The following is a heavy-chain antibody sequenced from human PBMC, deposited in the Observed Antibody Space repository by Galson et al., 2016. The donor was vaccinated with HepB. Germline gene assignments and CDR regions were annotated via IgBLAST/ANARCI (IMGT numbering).Heavy chain of an antibody. CDR3: ARVMVDYHYWSNKPKHYYSDMDV. Sequence: SLRLSCAASGITFSDSYMTWIRQAPGKGLEWLSYISSSGSTIYYADSVKGRFAISRDKAKRSQYLQMNGRRAEDTAVYYCARVMVDYHYWSNKPKHYYSDMDVWGQGTTVTVSS. CDR2: ISSSGSTI. CDR1: GITFSDSY. J-gene: IGHJ6*02. D-gene: IGHD3-3*01. V-gene: IGHV3-11*01.